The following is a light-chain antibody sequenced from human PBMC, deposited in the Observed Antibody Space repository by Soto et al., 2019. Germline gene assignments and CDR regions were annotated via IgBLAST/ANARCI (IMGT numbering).Light chain of an antibody. Sequence: DIVMTQSPATLSVSPVERATLSCRASQSVSSNLAWYQQKPGQAPRLLVYGASTRATGIPARFSGSGSGTEFILTISSLQSEDFALYYCQQSNNWPSFTFGPGTKVDIK. CDR1: QSVSSN. CDR2: GAS. V-gene: IGKV3-15*01. J-gene: IGKJ3*01. CDR3: QQSNNWPSFT.